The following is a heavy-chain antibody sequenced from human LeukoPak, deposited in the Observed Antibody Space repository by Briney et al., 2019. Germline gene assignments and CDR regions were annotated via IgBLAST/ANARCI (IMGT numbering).Heavy chain of an antibody. D-gene: IGHD1-26*01. CDR1: GFTFSSYA. J-gene: IGHJ6*02. CDR2: ISSDGNNE. Sequence: PGRSLRLSCAASGFTFSSYAMHWVRQAPGKGLEWVAFISSDGNNEYYADSVKGRFTISRDNSKNTLYLQMNSLRDEDTAVYYCARDYHLVGAINYYYGMDVWGQGTTVTVSS. CDR3: ARDYHLVGAINYYYGMDV. V-gene: IGHV3-30-3*01.